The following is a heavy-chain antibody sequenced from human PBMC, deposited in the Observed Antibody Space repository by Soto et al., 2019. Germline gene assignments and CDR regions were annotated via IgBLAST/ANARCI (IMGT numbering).Heavy chain of an antibody. D-gene: IGHD6-6*01. CDR2: LGTSGDT. Sequence: EVQLVESGGGLVQPGGSLKLSCVASGFSISSSDMHWVRQVMGKGLEWVSTLGTSGDTFYSGSVKGRFTISREDAKNSFHLQMNNLRAEDSAVYYCTRARQIYRFYYYGMDVWGQGTAVTVS. V-gene: IGHV3-13*01. CDR1: GFSISSSD. CDR3: TRARQIYRFYYYGMDV. J-gene: IGHJ6*02.